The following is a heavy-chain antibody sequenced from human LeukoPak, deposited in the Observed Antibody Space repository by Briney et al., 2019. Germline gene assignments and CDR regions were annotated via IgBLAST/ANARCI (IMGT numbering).Heavy chain of an antibody. Sequence: GGSLRLSCAASGFTFSNYAMHWVRQAPGKGLEWVTVISYDGSHKYYADSVKGRFTISRDNSKNTLYLQMNSLRAEDTAVYYCARRSGDYGLDYWGQGTLVTVSS. J-gene: IGHJ4*02. CDR3: ARRSGDYGLDY. CDR2: ISYDGSHK. D-gene: IGHD4-17*01. V-gene: IGHV3-30*04. CDR1: GFTFSNYA.